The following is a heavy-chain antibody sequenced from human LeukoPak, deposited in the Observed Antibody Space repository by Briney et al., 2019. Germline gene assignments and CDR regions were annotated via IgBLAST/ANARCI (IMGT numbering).Heavy chain of an antibody. CDR3: ARDLWFGELWI. D-gene: IGHD3-10*01. Sequence: PSETLSLTCTVSGGSISSYYWSWIRQPPGKGLEWIGYIYYSGSTNYNPSLKSRVTISVDTSKNQFSLKLSSVTAADTAVYYCARDLWFGELWIWGQGTMVTVSS. CDR2: IYYSGST. CDR1: GGSISSYY. V-gene: IGHV4-59*12. J-gene: IGHJ3*02.